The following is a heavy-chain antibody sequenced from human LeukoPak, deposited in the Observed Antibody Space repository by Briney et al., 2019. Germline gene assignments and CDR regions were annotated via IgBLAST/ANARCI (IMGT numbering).Heavy chain of an antibody. D-gene: IGHD3-10*01. CDR1: GESMIGHY. CDR2: IHHSGGT. V-gene: IGHV4-34*01. J-gene: IGHJ4*02. CDR3: ARATASGSGRAYDH. Sequence: SETLSLTCAVYGESMIGHYWTWIRQPPGKRLEWIGEIHHSGGTDSNPSLKNRVTMSIDMSKNQFSLKLNSVTAADTAVYYCARATASGSGRAYDHWAQGNLVPVSS.